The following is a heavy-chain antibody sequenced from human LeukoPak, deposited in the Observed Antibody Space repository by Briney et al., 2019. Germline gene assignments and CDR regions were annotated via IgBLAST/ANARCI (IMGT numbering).Heavy chain of an antibody. CDR1: GYTFTGYY. D-gene: IGHD3-10*01. Sequence: VASVKVSCKASGYTFTGYYMHWVRQAPGQGLEWMGWINPNSGGTNYAQKFQGRVTMTRDTSISTAYMELSRLRSDDTAVYYCARVTMVRGAYPSTWGQGTLVTVSP. J-gene: IGHJ5*02. CDR2: INPNSGGT. CDR3: ARVTMVRGAYPST. V-gene: IGHV1-2*02.